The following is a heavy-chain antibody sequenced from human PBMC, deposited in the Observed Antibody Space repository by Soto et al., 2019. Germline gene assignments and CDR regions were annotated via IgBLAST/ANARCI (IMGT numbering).Heavy chain of an antibody. CDR2: IYYSGST. Sequence: SETLSLTCTVSGGSISSGDYYWSWIRQPPGKGLEWIGYIYYSGSTYYNPSLKSRVTISMDTSTKHLSLKLSTVTAADTAVYYCVRQGIGPRQGLVDVWGQGTTVTVSS. V-gene: IGHV4-30-4*01. CDR3: VRQGIGPRQGLVDV. D-gene: IGHD3-10*01. J-gene: IGHJ6*02. CDR1: GGSISSGDYY.